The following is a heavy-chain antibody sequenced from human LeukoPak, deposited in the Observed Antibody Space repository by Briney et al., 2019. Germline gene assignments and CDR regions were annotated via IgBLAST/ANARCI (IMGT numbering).Heavy chain of an antibody. V-gene: IGHV4-59*01. Sequence: SETLSLTCTVSGDSISSYYWSWIRQPPGKGLEWIGFISYSGSTNYNPSLKSRVTISVDTSKNQFSLKLSSVTAADTAVYYCARGRNFLYWGQGTLVTVSS. J-gene: IGHJ4*02. CDR1: GDSISSYY. CDR2: ISYSGST. CDR3: ARGRNFLY.